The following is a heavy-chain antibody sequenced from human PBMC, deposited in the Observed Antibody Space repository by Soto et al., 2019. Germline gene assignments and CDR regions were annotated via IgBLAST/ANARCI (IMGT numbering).Heavy chain of an antibody. CDR2: ISYDGSNK. D-gene: IGHD3-10*01. J-gene: IGHJ4*02. V-gene: IGHV3-30*18. Sequence: GGSLRLSXAASGFTFSSYGMHWVRQAPGKGLEWVAVISYDGSNKYYADSVKGRFTISRDNSKNTLYLQMNSLRAEDTAVYYCAKLPSKSVNMVYWGQGTLVTVSS. CDR1: GFTFSSYG. CDR3: AKLPSKSVNMVY.